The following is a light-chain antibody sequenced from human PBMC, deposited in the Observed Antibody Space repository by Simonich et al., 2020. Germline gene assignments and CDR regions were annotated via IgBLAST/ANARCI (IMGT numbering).Light chain of an antibody. CDR3: SSYTSSSTLVV. Sequence: QSALTQPASVSGSPGPSITISCTGTSSDVGGYNYVSWYQQHRGKAPKLMIYDVSNRPSGVSNRFSGAKSANTASLTISGLQAEDEADYYCSSYTSSSTLVVFGGGTKLTVL. CDR2: DVS. V-gene: IGLV2-14*03. J-gene: IGLJ2*01. CDR1: SSDVGGYNY.